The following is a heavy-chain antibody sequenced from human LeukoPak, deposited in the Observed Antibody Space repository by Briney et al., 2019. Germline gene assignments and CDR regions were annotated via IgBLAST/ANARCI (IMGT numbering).Heavy chain of an antibody. CDR1: GGSIGIYY. D-gene: IGHD3-10*01. CDR2: IYYSGSA. CDR3: ARRKPSGANGDFAY. J-gene: IGHJ4*02. Sequence: SETLSLTCTVSGGSIGIYYWNWIRQPPGKGLEWIGYIYYSGSAYYNPSLKGRVTLSVDTSKNQVSLNLSSVTAADTAVYYCARRKPSGANGDFAYWGQGTLVTVSS. V-gene: IGHV4-59*08.